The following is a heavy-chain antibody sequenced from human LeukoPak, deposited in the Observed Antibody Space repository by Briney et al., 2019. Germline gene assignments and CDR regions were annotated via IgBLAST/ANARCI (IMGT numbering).Heavy chain of an antibody. V-gene: IGHV1-8*01. D-gene: IGHD2-2*01. CDR2: KNPNSGNT. J-gene: IGHJ6*02. Sequence: ASVKVSCKASGYTFTSYDINWVRQATGQGLEWMGWKNPNSGNTGYAQKFQGRVTMTRNTSISTAYMELSSLRSEDTAVYYCARAIVVVPAAIVYYYGMDVWGQGTTVTVSS. CDR1: GYTFTSYD. CDR3: ARAIVVVPAAIVYYYGMDV.